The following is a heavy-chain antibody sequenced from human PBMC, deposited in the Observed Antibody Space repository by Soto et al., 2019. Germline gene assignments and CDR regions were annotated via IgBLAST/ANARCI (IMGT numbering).Heavy chain of an antibody. J-gene: IGHJ5*02. V-gene: IGHV3-21*01. CDR1: GFTFSGYS. Sequence: GGSLRLSCAASGFTFSGYSMNWVRQAPGKGLEWVSSISSSGSYKYYADSVKGRFTVSRDNAKKSLSLHMNSLRAEDTAMYYCARDRNTSSWYWAFWFDPWGQGTLVTVSS. CDR2: ISSSGSYK. D-gene: IGHD6-13*01. CDR3: ARDRNTSSWYWAFWFDP.